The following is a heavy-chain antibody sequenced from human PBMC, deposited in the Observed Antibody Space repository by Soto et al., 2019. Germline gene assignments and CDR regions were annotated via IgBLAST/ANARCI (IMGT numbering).Heavy chain of an antibody. CDR3: ANQAVAGRPVGFDY. CDR1: GFTFSSYA. CDR2: ISGSGGST. V-gene: IGHV3-23*01. D-gene: IGHD6-19*01. J-gene: IGHJ4*02. Sequence: EVQLLVSGGGLVQPGGSLRLSCAASGFTFSSYAMIWVRQAPGKGLEWVSAISGSGGSTYYSDSVKGRFTISRDNSKNTPYLQMNSLRAEDTAVYYCANQAVAGRPVGFDYWGQGTLVTVSS.